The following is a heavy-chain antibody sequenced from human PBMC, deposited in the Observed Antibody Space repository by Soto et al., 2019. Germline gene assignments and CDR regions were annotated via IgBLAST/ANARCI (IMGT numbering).Heavy chain of an antibody. CDR3: ARHDWNGVDY. D-gene: IGHD1-1*01. CDR2: IYYSGST. J-gene: IGHJ4*02. Sequence: QLQLQESGPGLVKPSETLSLTCTVSGGSISRSSYYWGWIRQPPGKGLEWIGSIYYSGSTYYNPSLKTRVTISVDTSKNQFSLKLSSVTAADTAVYYCARHDWNGVDYWGQGTLVTVSS. CDR1: GGSISRSSYY. V-gene: IGHV4-39*01.